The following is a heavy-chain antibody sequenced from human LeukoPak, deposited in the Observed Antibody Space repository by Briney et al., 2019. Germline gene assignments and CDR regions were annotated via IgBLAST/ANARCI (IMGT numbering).Heavy chain of an antibody. D-gene: IGHD5-24*01. CDR2: IWYDGSNK. Sequence: GRSLRLSCAASGFTFSSYGMHWVRQAPGKGLEWVAVIWYDGSNKYYADSVKGRFTISRDNSKNTLYLQMNSLRAEDTAVYYCARDFLMARYDYWGQGTLVTVSS. V-gene: IGHV3-33*01. CDR3: ARDFLMARYDY. CDR1: GFTFSSYG. J-gene: IGHJ4*02.